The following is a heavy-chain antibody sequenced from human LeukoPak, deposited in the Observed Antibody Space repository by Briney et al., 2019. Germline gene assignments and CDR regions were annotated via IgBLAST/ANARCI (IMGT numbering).Heavy chain of an antibody. Sequence: GASVKVSCKASGYTFTSYGISWVRQAPGQGLEWMGWISAYNGNTNYAQKLQGRVTMTTDISTSTAYMELRSLRSDDTAVYYCARWYYYDSSGYYLFDYWGQGTLVTVSS. J-gene: IGHJ4*02. D-gene: IGHD3-22*01. CDR1: GYTFTSYG. CDR3: ARWYYYDSSGYYLFDY. CDR2: ISAYNGNT. V-gene: IGHV1-18*01.